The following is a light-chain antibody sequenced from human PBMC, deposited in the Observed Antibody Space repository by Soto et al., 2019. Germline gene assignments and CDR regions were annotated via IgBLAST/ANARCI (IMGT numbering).Light chain of an antibody. CDR1: SSNIGAGYD. Sequence: QSVLTQPPSVAGAPGQRVTISCTGSSSNIGAGYDVHWYQQLPGTAPKLLIYANSNRPSGVPDRFSGSKSGTSASLAITGLQVEDEADYHCQSFDSSLSIYVFGSGTKLTVL. V-gene: IGLV1-40*01. CDR3: QSFDSSLSIYV. CDR2: ANS. J-gene: IGLJ1*01.